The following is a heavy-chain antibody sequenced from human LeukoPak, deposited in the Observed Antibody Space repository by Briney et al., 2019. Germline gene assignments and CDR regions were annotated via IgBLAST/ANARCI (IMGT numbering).Heavy chain of an antibody. Sequence: PGGSLRLSCAASGFTFSNYAMHWVRQAPGKGLEWVAVISYDGSNEYYADSVKGRFTISRDNSKNTLYLQMNSLRAEDTAVYYCARDDRLTYYYDSSGYPDDYWGQGTLVTVSS. V-gene: IGHV3-30-3*01. CDR3: ARDDRLTYYYDSSGYPDDY. CDR1: GFTFSNYA. J-gene: IGHJ4*02. CDR2: ISYDGSNE. D-gene: IGHD3-22*01.